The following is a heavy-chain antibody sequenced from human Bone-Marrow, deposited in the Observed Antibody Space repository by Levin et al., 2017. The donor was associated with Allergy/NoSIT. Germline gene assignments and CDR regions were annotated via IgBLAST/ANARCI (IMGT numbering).Heavy chain of an antibody. J-gene: IGHJ6*03. Sequence: PSETLSLTCTVSGGSIYNYYWSWIRQPPGKGLEWIGYIHYTGSTNYNPSLKSRVTILTDASKNQFSLKLNSVTAADTAVYYCARSLMVRGKTYYYNFYMDVWGKGTTVTVSS. CDR1: GGSIYNYY. CDR3: ARSLMVRGKTYYYNFYMDV. CDR2: IHYTGST. V-gene: IGHV4-59*01. D-gene: IGHD3-10*01.